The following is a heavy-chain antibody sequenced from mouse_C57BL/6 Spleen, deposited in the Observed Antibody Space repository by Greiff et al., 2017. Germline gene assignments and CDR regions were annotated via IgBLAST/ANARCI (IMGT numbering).Heavy chain of an antibody. Sequence: EVKLVESGGDLVKPGGSLKLSCAASGFTFSSYGMSWVRQTPDKRLEWVATISSGGSYTYYPDSVKGRFTISRDNAKNTLYLQMSSLKSEDTAMYYCARHLYYYGSSSAWFAYWGQGTLVTVSA. J-gene: IGHJ3*01. CDR3: ARHLYYYGSSSAWFAY. CDR1: GFTFSSYG. D-gene: IGHD1-1*01. V-gene: IGHV5-6*01. CDR2: ISSGGSYT.